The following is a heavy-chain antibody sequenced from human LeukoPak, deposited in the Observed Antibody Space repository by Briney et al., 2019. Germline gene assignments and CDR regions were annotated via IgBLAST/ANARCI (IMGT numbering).Heavy chain of an antibody. D-gene: IGHD2-2*01. CDR2: IYYSGST. Sequence: SQTLSLTCTVSGGSISSGGYYWSWIRQHPGKGLEWIGYIYYSGSTYYNPSLKSRVTISVDTSKNQFSLKLSSVTAADTAVYYCARDSSTSGIDYWGQGTLVTISS. V-gene: IGHV4-31*03. J-gene: IGHJ4*02. CDR3: ARDSSTSGIDY. CDR1: GGSISSGGYY.